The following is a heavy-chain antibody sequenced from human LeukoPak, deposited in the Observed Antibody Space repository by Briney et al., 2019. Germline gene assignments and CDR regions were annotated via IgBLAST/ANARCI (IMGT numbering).Heavy chain of an antibody. D-gene: IGHD4-23*01. V-gene: IGHV4-59*01. CDR1: GGSISSYY. J-gene: IGHJ4*02. CDR2: IYYTGST. Sequence: SETLSLTCTVSGGSISSYYWSWIRQPPGKGLEWIGYIYYTGSTNYNPSLKSRVTISVDTSKNQFSLKLTSVTAADTAVYYCARFDYGGNPELLDYWGQGTLVTVSS. CDR3: ARFDYGGNPELLDY.